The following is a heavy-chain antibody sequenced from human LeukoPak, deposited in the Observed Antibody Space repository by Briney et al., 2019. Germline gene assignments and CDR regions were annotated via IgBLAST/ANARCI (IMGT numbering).Heavy chain of an antibody. Sequence: PGRSLRLSCAASGFTFSSYAMHWVRQAPGKGLEWVAVISYDGSNKYYADSVKGRFTISRDNSKNTLYLQMNSLRAEDTAAYYCARDYTAMVKLDYWGQGTLVTVSS. CDR2: ISYDGSNK. CDR3: ARDYTAMVKLDY. V-gene: IGHV3-30-3*01. D-gene: IGHD5-18*01. CDR1: GFTFSSYA. J-gene: IGHJ4*02.